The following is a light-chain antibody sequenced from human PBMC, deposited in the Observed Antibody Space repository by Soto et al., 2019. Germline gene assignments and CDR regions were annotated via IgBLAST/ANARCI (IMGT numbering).Light chain of an antibody. Sequence: EIVMTQSPAPLSVSPGERATLSCRASPSVYSNLAWYQQKPGQAPRLLIYGASTRAPGIPARFSGSGSGTEFTLTISSLQSEDFAVYYCQQYNNWPLTFGQGTRLEIK. CDR2: GAS. CDR3: QQYNNWPLT. J-gene: IGKJ5*01. V-gene: IGKV3-15*01. CDR1: PSVYSN.